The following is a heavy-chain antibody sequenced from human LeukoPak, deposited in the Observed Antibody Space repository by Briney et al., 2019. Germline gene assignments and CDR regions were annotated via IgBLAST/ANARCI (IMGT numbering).Heavy chain of an antibody. V-gene: IGHV3-7*01. CDR3: ARGGSFSGGF. D-gene: IGHD6-19*01. Sequence: AGVSLRLSCVTSGFSLSSEWMSWGRQAPGKGPEWVATIKQDGSEKYYVDSVKGRFTISRDNARNALYLQMNSLSDEDTAVYHCARGGSFSGGFWGQGTLVTVSS. CDR1: GFSLSSEW. J-gene: IGHJ4*02. CDR2: IKQDGSEK.